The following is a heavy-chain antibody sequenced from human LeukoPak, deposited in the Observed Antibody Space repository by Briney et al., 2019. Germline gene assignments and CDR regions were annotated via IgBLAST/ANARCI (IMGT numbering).Heavy chain of an antibody. J-gene: IGHJ3*02. CDR2: IYSGSST. CDR3: ARDRWPDAFDI. CDR1: GFTVNSNY. D-gene: IGHD2-15*01. Sequence: GGSLRLSCAASGFTVNSNYMSWVRQAPGKGLEWVSIIYSGSSTYYADSVKGRFTISRDKSKNAVYLQMNNLRADDTAMYYCARDRWPDAFDIWGQGTMVTVSS. V-gene: IGHV3-53*01.